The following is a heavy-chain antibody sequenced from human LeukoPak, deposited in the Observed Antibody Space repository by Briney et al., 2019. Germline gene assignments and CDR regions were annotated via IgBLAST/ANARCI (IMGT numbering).Heavy chain of an antibody. D-gene: IGHD3-22*01. CDR2: INHSGST. CDR3: ARQWRYYYDSSGYPDY. J-gene: IGHJ4*02. Sequence: SETLSLTCAVYGGSFSGYYWSWIRQPPGKGLEWIGEINHSGSTNYNPSLKSRVTISVDTSKNQFSLKLSSVTAADTAVYYCARQWRYYYDSSGYPDYWGQGTLVTVSS. CDR1: GGSFSGYY. V-gene: IGHV4-34*01.